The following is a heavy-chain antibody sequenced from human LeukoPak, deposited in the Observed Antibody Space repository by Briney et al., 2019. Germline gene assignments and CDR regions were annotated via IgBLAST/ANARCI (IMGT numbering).Heavy chain of an antibody. Sequence: GSLRLSCAASGFTFSSHAMDWVRQAPGKGLEWVTLISYDGNYKYYADSVKGRFTISRDNSKNTLYLQMNTLRAEDTAVYYCARVPVGQYSYDSWGQGSLVTVSS. CDR2: ISYDGNYK. V-gene: IGHV3-30-3*01. CDR3: ARVPVGQYSYDS. D-gene: IGHD5-18*01. J-gene: IGHJ5*02. CDR1: GFTFSSHA.